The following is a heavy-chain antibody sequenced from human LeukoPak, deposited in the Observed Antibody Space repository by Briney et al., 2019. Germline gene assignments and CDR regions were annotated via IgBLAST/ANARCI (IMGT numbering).Heavy chain of an antibody. CDR3: GGAGMEDYYYYGMDV. Sequence: GGSLRLSCAASGFTVSSSYMSWVRQAPGKGLEWVSVIYSGGSTYYADSVKGRFTISRDNSKNTLYLQMNSLRAEDTAVYYCGGAGMEDYYYYGMDVWGQGTTVTVSS. V-gene: IGHV3-53*01. D-gene: IGHD1-1*01. J-gene: IGHJ6*02. CDR1: GFTVSSSY. CDR2: IYSGGST.